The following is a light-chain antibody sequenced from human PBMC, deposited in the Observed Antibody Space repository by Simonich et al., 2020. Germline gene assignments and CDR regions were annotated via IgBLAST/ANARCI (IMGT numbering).Light chain of an antibody. CDR2: EVS. CDR3: SSYAGSNNFEV. J-gene: IGLJ3*02. V-gene: IGLV2-8*01. Sequence: QSALTQPASVSGSPGQSITISCTGTSSDVGGYNYVSWYQQHPGKAPKLMIYEVSKRPSGVPARVSGSKSGNTASLTVSGLQAEDEADYYCSSYAGSNNFEVFGGGTKLTVL. CDR1: SSDVGGYNY.